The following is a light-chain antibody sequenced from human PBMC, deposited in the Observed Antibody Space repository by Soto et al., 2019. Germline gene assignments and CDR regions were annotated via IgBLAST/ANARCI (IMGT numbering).Light chain of an antibody. CDR1: QTLLFSSDNKTF. CDR3: QQYFSTPLS. J-gene: IGKJ4*01. Sequence: DIVMTQSPDSLAVSLGERATIYCKSSQTLLFSSDNKTFLAWYQQKPGQPPKLLVHWASSRETGVPDRFSGSGSETDFTLTISSLQAADVAVYYCQQYFSTPLSFGGGTKVEIK. V-gene: IGKV4-1*01. CDR2: WAS.